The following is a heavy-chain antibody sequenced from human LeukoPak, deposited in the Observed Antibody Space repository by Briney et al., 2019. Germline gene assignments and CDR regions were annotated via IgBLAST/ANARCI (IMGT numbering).Heavy chain of an antibody. CDR1: GYTFTSFG. D-gene: IGHD5-18*01. CDR3: VRDLGVDTSMIFFDF. V-gene: IGHV1-18*01. CDR2: ISAYNGNT. J-gene: IGHJ4*02. Sequence: ASVKVSCKASGYTFTSFGISWVRQAPGQGLEWMGWISAYNGNTRSAQKSQGRVTMTTDTSTSTAYMELRSLRSDDTAVFYCVRDLGVDTSMIFFDFWGQGTLVTVSS.